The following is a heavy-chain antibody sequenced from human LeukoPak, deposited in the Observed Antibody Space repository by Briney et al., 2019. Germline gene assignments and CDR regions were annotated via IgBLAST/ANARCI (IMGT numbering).Heavy chain of an antibody. D-gene: IGHD3-10*01. J-gene: IGHJ4*02. CDR2: INLNNDDT. Sequence: ASVKVSCKASGFSFTRYDINWGRQATGQGLEWMGWINLNNDDTRSAQKFQGRVTMTRNVSITTAYLDLTSLTSEDTAIYYCATYYYPSGFDCWGQGTLVTVSS. CDR1: GFSFTRYD. V-gene: IGHV1-8*01. CDR3: ATYYYPSGFDC.